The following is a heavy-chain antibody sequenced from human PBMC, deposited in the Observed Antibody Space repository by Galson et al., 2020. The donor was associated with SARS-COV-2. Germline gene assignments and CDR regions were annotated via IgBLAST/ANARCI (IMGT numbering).Heavy chain of an antibody. D-gene: IGHD2-15*01. J-gene: IGHJ6*03. CDR3: ARGSSSRILFDVYDYYYMDV. CDR2: ISYSGDTI. V-gene: IGHV3-11*01. Sequence: NSGGSLRLSCAASGFTLGDNCMSWIRQAPGKGLEWVSCISYSGDTIYYTDSVKGRFTISRDNAKNTLYLQMNSLKAEDTAVYNCARGSSSRILFDVYDYYYMDVWGEGTTVIVSS. CDR1: GFTLGDNC.